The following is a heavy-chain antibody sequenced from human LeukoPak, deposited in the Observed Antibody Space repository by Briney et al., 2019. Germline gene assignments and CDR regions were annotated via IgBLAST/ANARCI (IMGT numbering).Heavy chain of an antibody. CDR1: GYTFTSYG. CDR3: ARDLGYSYGVYYFDY. J-gene: IGHJ4*02. D-gene: IGHD5-18*01. V-gene: IGHV1-18*01. Sequence: ASVKVSCKASGYTFTSYGISWVRQAPGQGLEWMGWISGYTANTNFAQNLQGRVTLTTDTSTNTAYMELRSLRSDDTAVYYCARDLGYSYGVYYFDYWGQGTLVTVSS. CDR2: ISGYTANT.